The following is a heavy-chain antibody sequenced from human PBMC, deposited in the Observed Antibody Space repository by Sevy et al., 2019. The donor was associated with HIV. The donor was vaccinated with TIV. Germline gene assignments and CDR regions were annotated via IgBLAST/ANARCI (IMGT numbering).Heavy chain of an antibody. D-gene: IGHD6-19*01. CDR2: TYYRSKWYS. V-gene: IGHV6-1*01. Sequence: KQSQTLSLTCAISGDNVSSNTDAWNWIRQSPSRGLEWLGRTYYRSKWYSAYAISVKSRITIKPDTSKNQFSLQLNSVTPEETAVYYCAREAGIVVSGYNYFYGMDVWGQGTTVTVSS. CDR3: AREAGIVVSGYNYFYGMDV. CDR1: GDNVSSNTDA. J-gene: IGHJ6*02.